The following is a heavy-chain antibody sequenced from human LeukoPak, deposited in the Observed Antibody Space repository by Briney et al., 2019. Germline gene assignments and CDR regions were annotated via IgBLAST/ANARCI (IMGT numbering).Heavy chain of an antibody. D-gene: IGHD6-25*01. V-gene: IGHV1-46*01. J-gene: IGHJ4*02. CDR2: INLNAVAT. CDR1: GYTFTNYY. CDR3: AREGAAEAKNFDY. Sequence: ASVKVSCKASGYTFTNYYIHWMRQAPGQGLEWVGIINLNAVATRYAQKFQGRITVTRDTSTSTVYMELSSLRSEDTAVYFCAREGAAEAKNFDYWGQGTLVIVSS.